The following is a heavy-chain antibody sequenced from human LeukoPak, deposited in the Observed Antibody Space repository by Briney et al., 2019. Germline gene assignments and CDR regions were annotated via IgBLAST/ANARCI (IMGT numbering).Heavy chain of an antibody. CDR1: GFTFDDYG. V-gene: IGHV3-11*04. Sequence: GGSLRLSCAASGFTFDDYGMSWVRQAPGKGLEWVSYISSSGSTIYYADSVKGRFTISRDNAKNSLYLQMNSLRAEDTAVYYCARRAYYYGSGNAGDYWGQGTLVTVSS. CDR3: ARRAYYYGSGNAGDY. CDR2: ISSSGSTI. J-gene: IGHJ4*02. D-gene: IGHD3-10*01.